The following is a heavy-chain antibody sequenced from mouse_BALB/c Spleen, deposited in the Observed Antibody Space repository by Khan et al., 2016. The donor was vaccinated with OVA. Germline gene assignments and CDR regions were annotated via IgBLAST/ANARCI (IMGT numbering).Heavy chain of an antibody. D-gene: IGHD2-10*01. J-gene: IGHJ4*01. Sequence: VQLQESGPGLVAPSQSLSITCTVSGFSLTGYGVNWVRQPPGKGLEWLGMLWGDGSTDYNSALKSRLNLSKDNSKSQVFLKMNSLQTDDTARYYCARAYYGNYREAMDYWGHGTSVTVSS. CDR2: LWGDGST. CDR1: GFSLTGYG. CDR3: ARAYYGNYREAMDY. V-gene: IGHV2-6-7*01.